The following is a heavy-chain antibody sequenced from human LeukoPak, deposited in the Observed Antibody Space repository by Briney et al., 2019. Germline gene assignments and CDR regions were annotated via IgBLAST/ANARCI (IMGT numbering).Heavy chain of an antibody. CDR3: ARQTVVVVAATNRWYFDY. J-gene: IGHJ4*02. D-gene: IGHD2-15*01. CDR1: GGSISSYY. CDR2: IYYSGST. Sequence: SETLSLTCTVSGGSISSYYWSWIRQPPGKGLEWIGYIYYSGSTNYNPSLKSRVTISVDTSKNQFSLKLSSVTAADTAVYYCARQTVVVVAATNRWYFDYWGQGTLVTVSS. V-gene: IGHV4-59*01.